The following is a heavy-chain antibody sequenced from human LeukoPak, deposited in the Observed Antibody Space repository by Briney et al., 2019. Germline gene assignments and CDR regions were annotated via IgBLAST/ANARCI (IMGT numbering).Heavy chain of an antibody. Sequence: PGGSLRLSCAASGFAFSIYWMHWVRQAPGKVLVWVSRINSDGSSTNYADSVKGRFTISRDNAKNTLLLQMNSLRAEDTAVYYCARGRLASAGGIGLDYWGRGTLVTVSS. CDR1: GFAFSIYW. CDR3: ARGRLASAGGIGLDY. V-gene: IGHV3-74*01. CDR2: INSDGSST. D-gene: IGHD6-13*01. J-gene: IGHJ4*02.